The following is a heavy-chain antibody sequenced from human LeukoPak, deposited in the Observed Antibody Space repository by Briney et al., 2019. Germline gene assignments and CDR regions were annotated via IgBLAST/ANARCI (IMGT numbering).Heavy chain of an antibody. CDR3: ATLWFGESSEYYFDY. CDR1: GYTLTELS. CDR2: FDPEDGET. Sequence: ASVKVSCKVSGYTLTELSMHWVRQAPGKGLEWMGGFDPEDGETIYAQKFQGRVTMTEDTSTDTAYMELSSLRSEDTAVYYCATLWFGESSEYYFDYWGQGTLVTVSS. V-gene: IGHV1-24*01. J-gene: IGHJ4*02. D-gene: IGHD3-10*01.